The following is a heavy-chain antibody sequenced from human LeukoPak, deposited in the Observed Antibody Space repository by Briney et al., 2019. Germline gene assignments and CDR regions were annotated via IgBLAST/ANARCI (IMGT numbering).Heavy chain of an antibody. J-gene: IGHJ4*02. Sequence: ASVKVSCKASGYTFTSYDINWVRQATGQGLEWMGWINPNSGDTNYAQKFQGRVTMTRDTSISTASMELSRLRSDDTAVYYCARARYNSGFDYWGQGTLVTVSS. CDR3: ARARYNSGFDY. D-gene: IGHD6-19*01. V-gene: IGHV1-2*02. CDR1: GYTFTSYD. CDR2: INPNSGDT.